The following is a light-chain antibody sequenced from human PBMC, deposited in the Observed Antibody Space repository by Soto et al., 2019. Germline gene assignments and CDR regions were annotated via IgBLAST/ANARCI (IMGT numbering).Light chain of an antibody. CDR3: SSSTSSSTPL. V-gene: IGLV2-14*03. Sequence: QSALTQPASVSGSPGQSITISCTGTSSDVGGYNYFSWYQHHPGKAPKRMIYDVTNRPSGVSNRFSGSKSGNTASLTISGLQAEDEADYYRSSSTSSSTPLFGGGTKLTVL. CDR1: SSDVGGYNY. CDR2: DVT. J-gene: IGLJ3*02.